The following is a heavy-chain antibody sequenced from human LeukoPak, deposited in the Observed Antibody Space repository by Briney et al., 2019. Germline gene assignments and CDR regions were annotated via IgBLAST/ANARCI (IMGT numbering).Heavy chain of an antibody. V-gene: IGHV7-4-1*02. Sequence: ASVKVSCKASGYTFISFVMTWVRQAPGQGLEWMGWINTNTGNPTYAQGFTGRFVFSLDTSVSTAYLQISSLKAEDTAVYYCARAHSYSTSSLPGYWGQGTLVTVSS. CDR2: INTNTGNP. J-gene: IGHJ4*02. D-gene: IGHD6-6*01. CDR1: GYTFISFV. CDR3: ARAHSYSTSSLPGY.